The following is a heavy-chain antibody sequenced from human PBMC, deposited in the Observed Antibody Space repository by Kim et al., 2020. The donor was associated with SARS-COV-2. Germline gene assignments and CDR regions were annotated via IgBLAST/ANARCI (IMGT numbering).Heavy chain of an antibody. D-gene: IGHD3-10*01. J-gene: IGHJ5*01. CDR1: GFTFSSRA. Sequence: GGSLRLSCATSGFTFSSRAMAWVRQAPGKGLEWVSGISGTGENTYYADSAKGRFTITRESSKKNHYLQVNSQSAEDTAADDCSKGAGDRGGYNW. CDR3: SKGAGDRGGYNW. V-gene: IGHV3-23*01. CDR2: ISGTGENT.